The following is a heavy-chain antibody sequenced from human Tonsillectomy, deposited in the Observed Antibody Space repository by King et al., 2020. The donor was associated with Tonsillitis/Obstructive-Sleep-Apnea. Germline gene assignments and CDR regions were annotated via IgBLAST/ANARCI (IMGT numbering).Heavy chain of an antibody. J-gene: IGHJ4*02. CDR2: ISWNSGSI. V-gene: IGHV3-9*01. CDR3: AKDMGYGGNSGTDY. D-gene: IGHD4-23*01. CDR1: GFTFDDYA. Sequence: VQLVESGGGLVQPGRSLRLSCAASGFTFDDYAMHWVRQAPGKGLEWVSGISWNSGSIGYADSVKGRFTISRDNAKNSLYLQMNSLRAEDTALYYCAKDMGYGGNSGTDYWGQGTLVTVSS.